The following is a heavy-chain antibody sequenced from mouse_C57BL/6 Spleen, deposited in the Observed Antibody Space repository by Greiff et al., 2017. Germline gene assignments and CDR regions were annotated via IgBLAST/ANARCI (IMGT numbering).Heavy chain of an antibody. CDR3: ARGRNWGPFDY. J-gene: IGHJ2*01. CDR1: GYTFTSYW. V-gene: IGHV1-72*01. D-gene: IGHD4-1*01. CDR2: IDPTSGGT. Sequence: QVQLKQPGAELVKPGASVTLSCKASGYTFTSYWMHWVKQRPGRGLEWIGRIDPTSGGTKYNEKFKSKATLTVDKPSSTAYMQLSSLTSEDSAVYYGARGRNWGPFDYWGQGTTLTVSS.